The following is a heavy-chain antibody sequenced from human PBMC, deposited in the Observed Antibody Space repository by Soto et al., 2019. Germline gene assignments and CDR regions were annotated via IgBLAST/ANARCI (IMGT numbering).Heavy chain of an antibody. Sequence: GGSLRLSCAASGFTFSDYYMSWIRQAPGKGLEGVSYISSSGSTIYYADSVKGRFTISRDNAKNSLYLQMNSLRAEDTAVYYCARDQGMVRGVMEDAFDIWGQGTMVTVSS. J-gene: IGHJ3*02. CDR3: ARDQGMVRGVMEDAFDI. CDR2: ISSSGSTI. CDR1: GFTFSDYY. D-gene: IGHD3-10*01. V-gene: IGHV3-11*01.